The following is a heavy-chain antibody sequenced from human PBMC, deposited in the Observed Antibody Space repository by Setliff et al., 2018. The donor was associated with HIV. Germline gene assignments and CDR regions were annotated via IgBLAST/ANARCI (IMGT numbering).Heavy chain of an antibody. J-gene: IGHJ3*02. CDR3: ASLVVYDDAFDI. CDR2: IYPGDSDT. Sequence: PGESLKISCKGSEYSFSNYWIAWVRQVPGKGLEWMGIIYPGDSDTRYSPSFQGQVTMSADKSINTAYLQWSSLKASDTAMYYCASLVVYDDAFDIWGQGTMVTVSS. CDR1: EYSFSNYW. V-gene: IGHV5-51*01. D-gene: IGHD2-15*01.